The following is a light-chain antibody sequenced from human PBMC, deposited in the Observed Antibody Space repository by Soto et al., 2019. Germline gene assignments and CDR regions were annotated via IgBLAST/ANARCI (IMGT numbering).Light chain of an antibody. CDR2: GAS. V-gene: IGKV3-20*01. J-gene: IGKJ1*01. CDR1: QSVSGSN. Sequence: EIVLTQSPGTLSLSPGERATLSCRASQSVSGSNVAWYQQKPGKAPRRLIYGASNRATGIPDRFSGSGSGTDFTLTISRVEPEDFAVFSCQQYGNSPWTFGQGTKVEIK. CDR3: QQYGNSPWT.